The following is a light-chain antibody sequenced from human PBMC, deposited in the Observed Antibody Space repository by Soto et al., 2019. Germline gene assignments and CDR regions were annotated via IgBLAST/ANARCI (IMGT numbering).Light chain of an antibody. CDR3: QQRSDSWT. CDR1: QSVSSY. J-gene: IGKJ1*01. CDR2: GAS. Sequence: EILLTQSPATLSLSPGERATLSCRASQSVSSYLAWYQQKPGQAPRLLIYGASNRATGIPARFSGSGSGTDFTLTISSLEPEDSAVYYCQQRSDSWTFGQGTKVDIK. V-gene: IGKV3-11*01.